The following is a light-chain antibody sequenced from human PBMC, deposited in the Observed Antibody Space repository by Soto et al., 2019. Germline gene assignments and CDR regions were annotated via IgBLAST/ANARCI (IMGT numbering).Light chain of an antibody. Sequence: DIPMTQSPSSLSASVGDRVTITCRASQSISNYLNWYQQKPGKAPKLLIYAASSLQSGVPSRFSGSGSGTDFTLTISSLQPEDFATYYCQQSYSTLYTFGQGAKLEIK. V-gene: IGKV1-39*01. CDR2: AAS. CDR1: QSISNY. CDR3: QQSYSTLYT. J-gene: IGKJ2*01.